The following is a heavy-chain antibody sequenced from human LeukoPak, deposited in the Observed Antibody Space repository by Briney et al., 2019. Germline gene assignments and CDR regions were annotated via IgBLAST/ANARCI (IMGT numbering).Heavy chain of an antibody. CDR3: ARVLGGYYYDSSGYYAGMDY. Sequence: GGSLRLSCAASGFTFSSYSMNWVRQAPGKGLEWVSSISSSSSYIYYADSVEGRFTISRDNAKNSLYLQMNSLRAEDTAVYYCARVLGGYYYDSSGYYAGMDYWGQGTLVTVSS. J-gene: IGHJ4*02. CDR1: GFTFSSYS. D-gene: IGHD3-22*01. CDR2: ISSSSSYI. V-gene: IGHV3-21*01.